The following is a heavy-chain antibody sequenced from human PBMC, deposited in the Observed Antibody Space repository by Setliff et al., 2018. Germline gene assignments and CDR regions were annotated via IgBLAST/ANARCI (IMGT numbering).Heavy chain of an antibody. V-gene: IGHV1-69*05. CDR3: AREKVVVVSATSYHYYMDV. CDR2: TIPIFGTT. J-gene: IGHJ6*03. D-gene: IGHD2-15*01. CDR1: GGTFSNYG. Sequence: RASVKVSCKASGGTFSNYGVSWVRQAPGQGLEWMGGTIPIFGTTDYSQKFQGRVTIITDESTNTAFMQLSSLRSEDTAVYYCAREKVVVVSATSYHYYMDVWGKGTTVTVSS.